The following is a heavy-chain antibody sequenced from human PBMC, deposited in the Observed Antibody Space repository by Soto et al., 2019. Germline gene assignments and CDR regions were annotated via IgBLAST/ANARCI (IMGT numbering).Heavy chain of an antibody. D-gene: IGHD3-22*01. CDR2: ISGSGLST. Sequence: EVQLLESGGGLLQPGGSLRLSCAASGFTFSSYSMRWVRQAPGKGLEYVSAISGSGLSTYYADSVKGRFTISRDNSKNTLYLQMNSLRPEDTDVYYCAKGTLTVVAAALDYWGQGILVTVSP. CDR1: GFTFSSYS. V-gene: IGHV3-23*01. CDR3: AKGTLTVVAAALDY. J-gene: IGHJ4*02.